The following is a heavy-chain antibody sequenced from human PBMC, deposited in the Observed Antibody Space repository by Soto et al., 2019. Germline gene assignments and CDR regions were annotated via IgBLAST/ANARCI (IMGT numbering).Heavy chain of an antibody. Sequence: WWSWVRQPPGKGLEWIGEIYHSGSTNYNPSLKSRVTISVDKSKNQFSLKLSSVTAADTAVYYCARGKVGYDYYYYYYMDVWGKGTTVTVSS. D-gene: IGHD5-12*01. CDR3: ARGKVGYDYYYYYYMDV. CDR1: W. V-gene: IGHV4-4*02. CDR2: IYHSGST. J-gene: IGHJ6*03.